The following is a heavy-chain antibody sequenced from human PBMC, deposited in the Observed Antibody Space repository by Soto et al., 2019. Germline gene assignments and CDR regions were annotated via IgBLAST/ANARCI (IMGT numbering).Heavy chain of an antibody. J-gene: IGHJ5*02. Sequence: SGPTLVNPTQTLTLTCTFSGFSLSTSGVGVGWIRQPPGKALEWLALIYWDDDKRYSPSLKSRLTITKETSKNQVVLTMTNMDPVDTATYYCAHRLWVRPTHMMTTDNNWFDPWGQGTLVTVSS. CDR2: IYWDDDK. CDR3: AHRLWVRPTHMMTTDNNWFDP. D-gene: IGHD4-4*01. CDR1: GFSLSTSGVG. V-gene: IGHV2-5*02.